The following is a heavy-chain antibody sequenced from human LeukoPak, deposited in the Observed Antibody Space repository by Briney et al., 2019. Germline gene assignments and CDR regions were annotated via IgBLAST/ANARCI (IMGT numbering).Heavy chain of an antibody. J-gene: IGHJ4*02. CDR3: ARVPGSGFYYDFDY. Sequence: TGGSLRLSCAASGFTFSSYAMHWVRQAPGKGLEWVAVISYDRSNKYYADSVNGRFSISRDNYRNTLYLQMNSLRAEDTSVYDCARVPGSGFYYDFDYWGQGTLVTVSS. CDR1: GFTFSSYA. D-gene: IGHD3-22*01. CDR2: ISYDRSNK. V-gene: IGHV3-30-3*01.